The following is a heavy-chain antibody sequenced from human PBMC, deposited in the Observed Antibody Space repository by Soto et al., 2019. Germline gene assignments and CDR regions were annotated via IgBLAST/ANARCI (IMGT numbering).Heavy chain of an antibody. Sequence: SETLSLTCTVSGGSISSGDYYWSWIRQPPGKGLEWIGYIYYSGSTYYNPSLKSRVTISVDTSKNQFSLKLSSVTAADTAVYYCARDHIGYYYDSSGSSYYYYYGMDVWGQGTTVTVSS. CDR3: ARDHIGYYYDSSGSSYYYYYGMDV. CDR2: IYYSGST. V-gene: IGHV4-30-4*01. D-gene: IGHD3-22*01. CDR1: GGSISSGDYY. J-gene: IGHJ6*02.